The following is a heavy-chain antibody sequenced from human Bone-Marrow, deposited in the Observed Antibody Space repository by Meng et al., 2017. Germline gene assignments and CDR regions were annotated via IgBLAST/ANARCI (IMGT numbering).Heavy chain of an antibody. CDR2: ISGSGGST. Sequence: GESLKISCAASGFTFSSYAMSWVRQAPGKGLEWVSAISGSGGSTYYADSVKGRFTISRDNSKNTLYLQMNSLRAEDTAVYYCAKDIRWLIDFDYWGQGTLVTVSS. V-gene: IGHV3-23*01. D-gene: IGHD4-23*01. CDR3: AKDIRWLIDFDY. J-gene: IGHJ4*02. CDR1: GFTFSSYA.